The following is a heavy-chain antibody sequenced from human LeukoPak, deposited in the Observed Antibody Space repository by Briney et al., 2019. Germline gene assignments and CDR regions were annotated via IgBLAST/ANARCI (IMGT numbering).Heavy chain of an antibody. Sequence: PSETLSLTCTVSGGSISAYYWSWVRQPPGKGLECIGYIHYSGTTNYYPSLKSRVTIALDTSKNQFSLKLNSVNAADTAVYYCARFGTSSSRFFDQWGQGTLVTVSS. J-gene: IGHJ4*02. CDR1: GGSISAYY. CDR2: IHYSGTT. D-gene: IGHD6-6*01. CDR3: ARFGTSSSRFFDQ. V-gene: IGHV4-59*01.